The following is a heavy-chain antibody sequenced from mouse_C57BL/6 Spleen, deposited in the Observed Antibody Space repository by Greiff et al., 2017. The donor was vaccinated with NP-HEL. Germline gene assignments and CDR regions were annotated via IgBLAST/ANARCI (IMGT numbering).Heavy chain of an antibody. Sequence: QVQLQQPGAELVKPGASVKLSCKASGYTFTSYWMQWVKQRPGQGLEWIGEIDPSDSYTNYNQKFKGKATLTVDISSSTAYMQLSSLTSEDSAVYYCARSHYGSSHWDFDVWGTGTTVTVSS. CDR3: ARSHYGSSHWDFDV. CDR1: GYTFTSYW. J-gene: IGHJ1*03. V-gene: IGHV1-50*01. D-gene: IGHD1-1*01. CDR2: IDPSDSYT.